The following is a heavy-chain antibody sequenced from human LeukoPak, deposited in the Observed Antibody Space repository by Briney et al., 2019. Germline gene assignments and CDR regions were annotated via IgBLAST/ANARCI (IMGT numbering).Heavy chain of an antibody. V-gene: IGHV3-23*01. Sequence: GGSLRLSCAASGFTFSSYAMSWVRQAPGKGLEWVSAISGSGGSTYYADSVKGRFTISRDNSKNTLYLQMNSLRAEDTAVYYCAKDIPDIVVVPAAIHDAFDIWGQGTMVTVSS. CDR2: ISGSGGST. D-gene: IGHD2-2*01. CDR3: AKDIPDIVVVPAAIHDAFDI. J-gene: IGHJ3*02. CDR1: GFTFSSYA.